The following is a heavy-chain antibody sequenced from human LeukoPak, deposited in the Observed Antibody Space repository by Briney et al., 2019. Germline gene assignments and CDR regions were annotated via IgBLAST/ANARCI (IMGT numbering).Heavy chain of an antibody. D-gene: IGHD5-24*01. Sequence: SVKVSCKASGGTFSSYAISWVRQAPGQGLEWMGRIIPILGIANYGQKFQGRVTITADKSMSTAYMELSSLRSEDTAVYYCARDSEMATNDYWGQGTLVTVSS. CDR2: IIPILGIA. CDR1: GGTFSSYA. J-gene: IGHJ4*02. V-gene: IGHV1-69*04. CDR3: ARDSEMATNDY.